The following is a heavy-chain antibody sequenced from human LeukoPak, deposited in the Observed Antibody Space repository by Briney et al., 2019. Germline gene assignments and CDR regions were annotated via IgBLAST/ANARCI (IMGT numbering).Heavy chain of an antibody. Sequence: PGRSLRLSCAASGFTFSNYGMHWVRQAPGKGLEWVALIWYDGSKKYYADSVEGRFTISRDNSKNTLYLQMNSLRADDTAVYYCARDIGRGYSYGPFDYWGQGTLVTVSS. J-gene: IGHJ4*02. CDR3: ARDIGRGYSYGPFDY. D-gene: IGHD5-12*01. V-gene: IGHV3-33*08. CDR1: GFTFSNYG. CDR2: IWYDGSKK.